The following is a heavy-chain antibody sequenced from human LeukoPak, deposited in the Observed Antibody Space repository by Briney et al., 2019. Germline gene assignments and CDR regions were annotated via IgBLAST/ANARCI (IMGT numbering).Heavy chain of an antibody. CDR1: GFSFSDRY. Sequence: GGSLRLSCAAAGFSFSDRYMSWIRQAPGKGMEWVAYISPNGDTIHYADSVKGRFSISRDNAKNSLYLQMNSLRAEDTAVYYCAGAAAGRLLYDYWGQGTLVTVSS. D-gene: IGHD6-13*01. J-gene: IGHJ4*02. CDR2: ISPNGDTI. V-gene: IGHV3-11*04. CDR3: AGAAAGRLLYDY.